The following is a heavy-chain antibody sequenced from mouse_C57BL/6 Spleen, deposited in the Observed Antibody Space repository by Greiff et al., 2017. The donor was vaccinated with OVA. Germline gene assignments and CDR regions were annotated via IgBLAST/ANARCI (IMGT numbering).Heavy chain of an antibody. D-gene: IGHD2-3*01. CDR1: GYTFTSYW. J-gene: IGHJ3*01. Sequence: QVQLQQPGTELVKPGASVKLSCKASGYTFTSYWMHWVKQRPGQGLEWIGNINPSNGGTNYNEKFKSKATLTVDKSSSTAYMQLSSLTSEDSAVYYCAREGNDCYYESPVAYWGQGTLVTVSA. V-gene: IGHV1-53*01. CDR3: AREGNDCYYESPVAY. CDR2: INPSNGGT.